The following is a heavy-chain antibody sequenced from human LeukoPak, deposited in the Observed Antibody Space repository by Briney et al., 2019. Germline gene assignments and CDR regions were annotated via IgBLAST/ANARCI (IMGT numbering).Heavy chain of an antibody. V-gene: IGHV3-23*01. J-gene: IGHJ4*02. D-gene: IGHD4-17*01. CDR3: ARSYGDHGY. CDR2: VSGSGSRT. Sequence: GGSLRLSCAASGFTFSSYVMSWVRQAPGKGLEWVSAVSGSGSRTYYADSVKGRFTISRDNSKNTLYLQMNSLSAEDTAVYYCARSYGDHGYWGQGTPVTVSS. CDR1: GFTFSSYV.